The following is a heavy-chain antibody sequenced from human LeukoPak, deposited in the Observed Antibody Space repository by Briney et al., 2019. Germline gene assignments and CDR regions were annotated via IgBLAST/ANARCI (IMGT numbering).Heavy chain of an antibody. CDR1: DGSISSYY. J-gene: IGHJ4*02. CDR2: IYYSGYT. V-gene: IGHV4-59*01. CDR3: ARGGSGSYDVGYYFDY. D-gene: IGHD1-26*01. Sequence: SETLSLTCAVSDGSISSYYWNWIRQPPGKGLEWIGFIYYSGYTNYNPSLKSRVTISLETSKNQFSLKLSSVTAADTAVYYCARGGSGSYDVGYYFDYWGQGTLVTVSS.